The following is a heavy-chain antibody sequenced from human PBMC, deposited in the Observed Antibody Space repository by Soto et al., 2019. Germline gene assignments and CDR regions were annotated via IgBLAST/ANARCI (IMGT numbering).Heavy chain of an antibody. V-gene: IGHV3-23*01. CDR1: GFTFSSYA. D-gene: IGHD4-17*01. CDR3: AKVLTTVTRRAFDY. CDR2: ISDSGGST. J-gene: IGHJ4*02. Sequence: EVQLLESGGNLVQPGGSLRLSCAASGFTFSSYAMSWVRQAPGKGLEWVSTISDSGGSTYYADSVKGRFNISRDKSKNTLYLQMNNLRAEDTAVYYCAKVLTTVTRRAFDYWGQGTLVTVSS.